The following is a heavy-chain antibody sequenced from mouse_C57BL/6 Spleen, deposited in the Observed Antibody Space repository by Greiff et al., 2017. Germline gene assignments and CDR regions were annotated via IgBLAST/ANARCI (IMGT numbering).Heavy chain of an antibody. CDR2: ISYDGGN. CDR1: GYSITSGYF. D-gene: IGHD2-4*01. Sequence: DVKLQESGPGLVKPSQSLSLTCSVTGYSITSGYFWNWIRQFQGNKLEWMGYISYDGGNNYNPSLKNRISITRDTSNTKFFLKLHSVTTEDTATYYCARDEYDDPYYYAMDYWGQGTSVTVSS. V-gene: IGHV3-6*01. CDR3: ARDEYDDPYYYAMDY. J-gene: IGHJ4*01.